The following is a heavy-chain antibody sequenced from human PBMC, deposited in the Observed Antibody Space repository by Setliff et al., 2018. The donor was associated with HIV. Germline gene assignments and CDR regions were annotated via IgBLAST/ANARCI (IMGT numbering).Heavy chain of an antibody. CDR3: ARDQIYYDSGSYPFYMDV. J-gene: IGHJ6*03. CDR1: GFSFRNYG. Sequence: GGSLRLSCEASGFSFRNYGMHWVRQAPGRGLEWVAVIWYNGILQYYVDSVKGRFTVSRDNSKNTLYLQMNSLRAEDTAVYYCARDQIYYDSGSYPFYMDVWGKGTTVTVSS. D-gene: IGHD3-22*01. V-gene: IGHV3-33*01. CDR2: IWYNGILQ.